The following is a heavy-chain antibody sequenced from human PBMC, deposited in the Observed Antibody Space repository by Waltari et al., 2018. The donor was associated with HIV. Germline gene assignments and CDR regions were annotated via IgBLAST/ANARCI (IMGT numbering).Heavy chain of an antibody. CDR3: ARVRSTMGRFQGFDY. J-gene: IGHJ4*02. Sequence: EVQLVETGGGLIQPGGSLRLSCAASGLTVGSNLMNWVRQAPGKGLEWVSLIYNNNSTYYADSVKGRFTISRDNSKNTLYLQMNSLRAEDTAVYYCARVRSTMGRFQGFDYWGQGTLVTDSS. D-gene: IGHD1-26*01. V-gene: IGHV3-53*02. CDR2: IYNNNST. CDR1: GLTVGSNL.